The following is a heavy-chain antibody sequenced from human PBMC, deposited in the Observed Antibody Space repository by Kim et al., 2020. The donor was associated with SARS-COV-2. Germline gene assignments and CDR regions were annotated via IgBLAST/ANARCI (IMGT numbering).Heavy chain of an antibody. V-gene: IGHV3-7*01. CDR2: IKEDASNE. CDR1: GFTFSTHY. Sequence: GGSLRLSCEASGFTFSTHYMSWVRQAPGKGLEWVANIKEDASNESYADTVKGRFSISRDNARNSLYLQMNNLRVEDTAFYYCAKGWGFGNWGQGTLGTV. CDR3: AKGWGFGN. D-gene: IGHD3-16*01. J-gene: IGHJ4*02.